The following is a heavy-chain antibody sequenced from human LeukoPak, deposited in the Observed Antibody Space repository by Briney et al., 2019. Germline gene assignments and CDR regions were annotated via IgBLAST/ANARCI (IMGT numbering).Heavy chain of an antibody. J-gene: IGHJ4*02. Sequence: GASVKVSCKASGYTFTGYYMHWVRQAPGQGLEWMGWINPNSGGTNYAQKFQGRVTMTRDTSISTAYMELSRLRSDDTAVYYCARGPFYYDSSGYYFDYWGQGTLVTVSS. CDR3: ARGPFYYDSSGYYFDY. CDR2: INPNSGGT. CDR1: GYTFTGYY. D-gene: IGHD3-22*01. V-gene: IGHV1-2*02.